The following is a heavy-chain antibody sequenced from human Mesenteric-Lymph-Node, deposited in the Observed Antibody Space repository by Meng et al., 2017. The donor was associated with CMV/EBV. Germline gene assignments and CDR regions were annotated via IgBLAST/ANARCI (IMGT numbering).Heavy chain of an antibody. Sequence: GESLKISCAASGFTFSSYAMSWVRQAPGKGLEWVSLVSGSGGSTYYADSVKGRFTISRDNSKNTLYLQMNSLRAEDTAVYYCARGPLEYHYWGQGTLVTVSS. D-gene: IGHD3-3*01. J-gene: IGHJ4*02. CDR2: VSGSGGST. V-gene: IGHV3-23*01. CDR1: GFTFSSYA. CDR3: ARGPLEYHY.